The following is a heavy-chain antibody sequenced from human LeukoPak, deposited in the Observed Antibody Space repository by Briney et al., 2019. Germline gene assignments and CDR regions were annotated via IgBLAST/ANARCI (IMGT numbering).Heavy chain of an antibody. CDR1: GGSISSYY. CDR3: ARAIWYGSGTTAFDY. Sequence: SETLSLTCTVSGGSISSYYWSWIRQPAGKGLEWIGRIYNSGSTNYNTNYNPSLTSRVTMSVNTSKNQFSLKLNSVSAADTAVYFCARAIWYGSGTTAFDYWGQGTLVTVSP. J-gene: IGHJ4*02. CDR2: IYNSGST. D-gene: IGHD3-10*01. V-gene: IGHV4-4*07.